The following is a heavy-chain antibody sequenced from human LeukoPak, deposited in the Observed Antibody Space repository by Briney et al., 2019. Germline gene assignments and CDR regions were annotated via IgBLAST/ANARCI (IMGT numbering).Heavy chain of an antibody. CDR2: IRSKPYGGTT. D-gene: IGHD2-15*01. CDR3: SRTRISGIDGFDI. Sequence: GGSLRLSCTASGFTFSGYGVNWFRQAPGKGLEWVAFIRSKPYGGTTEYAASVKGRFSISRDDSTSIVYLQMNSLKTDDTALYYCSRTRISGIDGFDIWGQGTMVTVSS. V-gene: IGHV3-49*03. J-gene: IGHJ3*02. CDR1: GFTFSGYG.